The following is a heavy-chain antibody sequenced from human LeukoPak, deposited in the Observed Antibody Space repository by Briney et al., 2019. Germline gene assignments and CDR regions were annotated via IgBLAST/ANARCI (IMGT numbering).Heavy chain of an antibody. CDR3: ARVRCSGGSCPYYYYYYYMDV. D-gene: IGHD2-15*01. V-gene: IGHV4-39*07. CDR2: IHYSGST. J-gene: IGHJ6*03. CDR1: GGSISSSSYY. Sequence: SETLSLTCTVSGGSISSSSYYWAWIRQPQGKGLEWIGSIHYSGSTYYNPSLQSRVTISIDTSKNQFSLKLRFVTAADTAVYYCARVRCSGGSCPYYYYYYYMDVWGKGTTVTVSS.